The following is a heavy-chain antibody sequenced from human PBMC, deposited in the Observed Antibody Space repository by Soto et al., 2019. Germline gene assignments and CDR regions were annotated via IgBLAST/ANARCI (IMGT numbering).Heavy chain of an antibody. D-gene: IGHD1-20*01. Sequence: SGPTLVNPTQTLTLTCNFSGVSLSTGGVGVAWVRQPPGKALEWLTLIYWNGETRTSPSLENRLTVTKDTSKNQVALTMTNMGPVDTATYFCATRPPFADYNLDYWGQGIRVTVSS. J-gene: IGHJ4*02. CDR1: GVSLSTGGVG. CDR3: ATRPPFADYNLDY. V-gene: IGHV2-5*01. CDR2: IYWNGET.